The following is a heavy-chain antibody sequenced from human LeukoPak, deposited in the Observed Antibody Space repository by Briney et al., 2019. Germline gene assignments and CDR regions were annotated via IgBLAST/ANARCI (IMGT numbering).Heavy chain of an antibody. Sequence: GESLKISCKGSGYSFTSYWIGWVRQMPGKGLEWMGIIYPGDSDTRYSPSFQGQVTISADKSISTAYLQWGSLKASDTAMYYCARHSEGVLRFLEWLLLDYWGQGTLVTVSS. V-gene: IGHV5-51*01. CDR2: IYPGDSDT. J-gene: IGHJ4*02. D-gene: IGHD3-3*01. CDR1: GYSFTSYW. CDR3: ARHSEGVLRFLEWLLLDY.